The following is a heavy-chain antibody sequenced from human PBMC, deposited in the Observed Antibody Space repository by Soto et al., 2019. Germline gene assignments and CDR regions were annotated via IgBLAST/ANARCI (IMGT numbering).Heavy chain of an antibody. CDR1: GGTFATYA. CDR3: ARDSAYSSGWYGGAYYYGMDV. V-gene: IGHV1-69*06. Sequence: QGHLVQSGAEVKKPGSSVKVSCKASGGTFATYAVSWARQAPGQGLEWMGGIIPMFGTTNYAQKFQGRVMITADKSTGTAYMELSSLRSEDTAVYYCARDSAYSSGWYGGAYYYGMDVWGQGTTVTVSS. CDR2: IIPMFGTT. D-gene: IGHD6-19*01. J-gene: IGHJ6*02.